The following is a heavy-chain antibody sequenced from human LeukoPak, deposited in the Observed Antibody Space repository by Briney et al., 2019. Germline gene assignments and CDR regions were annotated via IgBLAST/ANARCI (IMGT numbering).Heavy chain of an antibody. V-gene: IGHV1-2*02. J-gene: IGHJ4*02. CDR2: INPNSGGT. CDR3: ARTPTRGWYMSLPGY. CDR1: GYTFTSYY. D-gene: IGHD6-19*01. Sequence: ASVKVSCKASGYTFTSYYMHWVRQAPGQGLEWMGWINPNSGGTNYAQKFQGRVTMTRDTSISTAYMELSRLRSDDTAVYYCARTPTRGWYMSLPGYWGQGTLVTVSS.